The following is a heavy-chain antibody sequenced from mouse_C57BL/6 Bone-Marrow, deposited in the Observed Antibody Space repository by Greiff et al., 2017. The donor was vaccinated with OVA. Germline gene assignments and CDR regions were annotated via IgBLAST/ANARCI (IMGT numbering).Heavy chain of an antibody. D-gene: IGHD4-1*01. CDR2: IWSGGST. Sequence: VQLQESGPGLVQPSQSLSITCTVSGFSLTSYGVHWVRQPPGKGLEWLGVIWSGGSTDYNAAFISRLSISKDNSKSQVFFKMNSLQADDTAIYYCAIPLTGTGAWFAYWGQGTLVTVSA. CDR1: GFSLTSYG. V-gene: IGHV2-4*01. J-gene: IGHJ3*01. CDR3: AIPLTGTGAWFAY.